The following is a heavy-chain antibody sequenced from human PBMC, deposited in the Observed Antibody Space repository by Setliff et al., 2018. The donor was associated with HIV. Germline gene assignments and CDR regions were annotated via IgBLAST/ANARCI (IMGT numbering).Heavy chain of an antibody. CDR1: GGSISSRNW. J-gene: IGHJ4*02. D-gene: IGHD5-12*01. CDR3: ARQGDGYNLYPVYYFDY. Sequence: SETLSLTCAVSGGSISSRNWWSWVRQPPGKGLEWIGEIYHSGSTNYNPSLKSRVTISVDKSKNQFSLKLSSVTAADTAVYYCARQGDGYNLYPVYYFDYWGQGTLVTVSS. CDR2: IYHSGST. V-gene: IGHV4-4*02.